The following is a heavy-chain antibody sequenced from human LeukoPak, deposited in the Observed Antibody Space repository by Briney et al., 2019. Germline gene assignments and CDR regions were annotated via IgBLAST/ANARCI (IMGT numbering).Heavy chain of an antibody. V-gene: IGHV1-3*01. D-gene: IGHD3-22*01. CDR3: ARPWHPSIIRNYYDSSGYLNWFDP. CDR1: GYTFTSYA. Sequence: GASVTVSCKASGYTFTSYAMHWVRQAPGQRLEWMGWINAGNGNTKYSQKFQGRVTITRDTSASTAYMELSSLRSEDTAVYYCARPWHPSIIRNYYDSSGYLNWFDPWGQGTLVTVSS. CDR2: INAGNGNT. J-gene: IGHJ5*02.